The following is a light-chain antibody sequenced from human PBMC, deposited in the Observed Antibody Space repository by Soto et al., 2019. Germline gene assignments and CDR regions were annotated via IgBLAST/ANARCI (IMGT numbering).Light chain of an antibody. V-gene: IGLV1-44*01. CDR1: SSNIASNT. CDR3: AAWDGSLSGWV. Sequence: QSVLTQPPSASGTPGQRVTISCSGSSSNIASNTVNWYQQLPGTAPKLLIYSNNQRPSGVRNRFSGSKSGTSASLAISGLQSEDEADYYCAAWDGSLSGWVFGGGTKLTVL. CDR2: SNN. J-gene: IGLJ3*02.